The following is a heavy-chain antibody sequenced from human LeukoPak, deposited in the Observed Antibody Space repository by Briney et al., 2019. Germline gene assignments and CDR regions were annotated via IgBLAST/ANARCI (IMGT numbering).Heavy chain of an antibody. CDR2: IYYSGST. J-gene: IGHJ3*02. V-gene: IGHV4-38-2*02. Sequence: SETLSLTCTVSGYSISSGYYWGWIRQPPGNGLEWIGSIYYSGSTYYNPSLKSRVTISVDTSKNQFSLKLSSVTAADTAVYYCAIRVDTAMVSAFDIWGQGTMVTVSS. D-gene: IGHD5-18*01. CDR3: AIRVDTAMVSAFDI. CDR1: GYSISSGYY.